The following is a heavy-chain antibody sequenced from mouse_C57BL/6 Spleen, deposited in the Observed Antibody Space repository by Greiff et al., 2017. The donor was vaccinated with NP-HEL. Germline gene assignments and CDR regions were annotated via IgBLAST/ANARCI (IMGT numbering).Heavy chain of an antibody. D-gene: IGHD4-1*01. Sequence: EVMLVESGGGLVKPGGSLKLSCAASGFTFSDYGMHWVRQAPEKGLEWVAYISSGSSTIYYADTVKGRFTISRDNAKNTLFLQMTSLRSEDTAMYYCARNNWGYFDYWGQGTTLTVSS. J-gene: IGHJ2*01. CDR2: ISSGSSTI. CDR3: ARNNWGYFDY. V-gene: IGHV5-17*01. CDR1: GFTFSDYG.